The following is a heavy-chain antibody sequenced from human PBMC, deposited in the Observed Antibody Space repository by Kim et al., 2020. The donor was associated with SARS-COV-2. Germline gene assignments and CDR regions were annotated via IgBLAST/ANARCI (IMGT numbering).Heavy chain of an antibody. Sequence: GGSLRLSCAASGFTFSSYAMSWVRQAPGKGLEWVSVIYSGGSSTYYADSVKGRFTISRDNSKNTLYLQMNSLRAEDTAVYYCAKAYCGGDCDGEDAFDIWGQGTMVTVSS. J-gene: IGHJ3*02. CDR2: IYSGGSST. CDR3: AKAYCGGDCDGEDAFDI. V-gene: IGHV3-23*03. CDR1: GFTFSSYA. D-gene: IGHD2-21*02.